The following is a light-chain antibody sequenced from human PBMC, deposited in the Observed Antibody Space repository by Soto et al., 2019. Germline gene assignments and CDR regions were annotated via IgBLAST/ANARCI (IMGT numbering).Light chain of an antibody. Sequence: DIQMTQSPSSLCASVVEGVIITCRSSQDVGRWLSWYQQKPGKAPKILIFATSTLQSGVPSRFSGSGSGTDFTLTITSLQSEDFATYYCQQARSFPVTFGQGTRLEIK. CDR3: QQARSFPVT. CDR1: QDVGRW. J-gene: IGKJ5*01. CDR2: ATS. V-gene: IGKV1D-12*01.